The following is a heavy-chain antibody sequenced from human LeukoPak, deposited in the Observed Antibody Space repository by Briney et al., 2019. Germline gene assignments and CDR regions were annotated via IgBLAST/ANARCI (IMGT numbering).Heavy chain of an antibody. CDR2: IKQDGSEQ. CDR3: ASTGGYKNAFDI. J-gene: IGHJ3*02. Sequence: TGGSLRLSCVASGFIFGSYWMSWVRQAPGKGLEGVANIKQDGSEQYSVDSVKGRFTSSRDNAKNSLYLQMNSLRVDDTAMYYCASTGGYKNAFDIWGQGTMVTVSS. V-gene: IGHV3-7*01. D-gene: IGHD5-24*01. CDR1: GFIFGSYW.